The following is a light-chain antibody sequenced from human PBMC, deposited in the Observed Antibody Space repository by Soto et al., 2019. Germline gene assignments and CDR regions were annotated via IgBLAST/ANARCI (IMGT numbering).Light chain of an antibody. CDR1: QSVSSY. Sequence: EIVLTQSPATLSLSPGERATLSCRASQSVSSYLAWYQQKPGQAPRLLIYDASNRATGIPARFSGSGSGTDFTLTISSLEPEDFAVYYCQKRSNYIPFGPGTKVDIK. V-gene: IGKV3-11*01. CDR2: DAS. CDR3: QKRSNYIP. J-gene: IGKJ3*01.